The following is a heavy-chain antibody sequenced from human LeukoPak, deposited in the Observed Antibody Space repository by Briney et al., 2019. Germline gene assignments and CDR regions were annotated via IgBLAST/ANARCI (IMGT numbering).Heavy chain of an antibody. CDR3: ARELGVAAAGPLDY. CDR2: INPSGGST. J-gene: IGHJ4*02. Sequence: ASVKVSCKASGYTFTSYYMHWVRQAPGQGLEWMGIINPSGGSTSYAQKFQGRVTLTRDTSTSTVYMELSNLRSDDTAVYFCARELGVAAAGPLDYWGQGTLVTVSS. V-gene: IGHV1-46*01. CDR1: GYTFTSYY. D-gene: IGHD6-13*01.